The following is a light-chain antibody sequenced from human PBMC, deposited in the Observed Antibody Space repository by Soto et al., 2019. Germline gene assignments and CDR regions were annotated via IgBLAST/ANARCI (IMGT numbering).Light chain of an antibody. CDR3: VLYMGSGIWV. CDR2: NTN. J-gene: IGLJ3*02. Sequence: QAVVTQEPSFSVSPGGTVKLTCGLSSGSVSASYYPNWYQQTPGQAPRTLIYNTNTRSSGVPDRFSGSILGNKAALTITGAQANDESDYYCVLYMGSGIWVFGGGTKLTVL. V-gene: IGLV8-61*01. CDR1: SGSVSASYY.